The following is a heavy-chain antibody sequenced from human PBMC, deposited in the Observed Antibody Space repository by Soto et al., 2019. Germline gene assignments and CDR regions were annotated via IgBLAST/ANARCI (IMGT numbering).Heavy chain of an antibody. CDR2: IYHSGST. Sequence: SETLSLTCAVSGGSISSSNWWSWVRQPPGKGLEWIGEIYHSGSTNYNPSLKSRVTITVDKSKNQFSLKLSSVTAADTAVYYCARLYNWDDVGYYGMDVWGQGTTVTVSS. D-gene: IGHD1-1*01. J-gene: IGHJ6*02. CDR3: ARLYNWDDVGYYGMDV. V-gene: IGHV4-4*02. CDR1: GGSISSSNW.